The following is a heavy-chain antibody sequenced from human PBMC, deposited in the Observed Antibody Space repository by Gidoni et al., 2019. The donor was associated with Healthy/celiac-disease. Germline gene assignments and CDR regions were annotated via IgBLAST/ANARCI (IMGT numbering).Heavy chain of an antibody. J-gene: IGHJ4*02. V-gene: IGHV3-49*05. D-gene: IGHD2-15*01. CDR1: GFTFGDYA. CDR3: TRERYCSGGSCSIDY. CDR2: IRSKAYGGTT. Sequence: EVQLVESGGGLVKPGRSLRLSCTASGFTFGDYAMSWFRQAPGKGLEWVGFIRSKAYGGTTEYAASVKGRFTISRDDSKSIAYLQMNSLKTEDTAVYYCTRERYCSGGSCSIDYWGQGTLVTVSS.